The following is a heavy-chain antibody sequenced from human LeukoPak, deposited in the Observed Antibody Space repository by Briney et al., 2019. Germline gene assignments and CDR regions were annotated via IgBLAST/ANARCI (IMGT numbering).Heavy chain of an antibody. J-gene: IGHJ6*02. CDR1: GYTFTIYD. Sequence: ASVKVSFKASGYTFTIYDINWVRQATGQGLEWMGWMNPNSGNTGYAQKFQGRVTMTRNTSISTAYMELSSLRSEDTAVYYCARDHLYYYGMDVWGQGTTVTVSS. V-gene: IGHV1-8*01. CDR2: MNPNSGNT. CDR3: ARDHLYYYGMDV.